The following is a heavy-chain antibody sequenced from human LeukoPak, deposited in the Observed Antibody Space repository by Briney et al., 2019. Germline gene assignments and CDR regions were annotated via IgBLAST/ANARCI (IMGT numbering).Heavy chain of an antibody. CDR1: GHTFTGYY. V-gene: IGHV1-2*02. J-gene: IGHJ4*02. Sequence: ASVKVSCKASGHTFTGYYMHWLRQAPGQGLEWMGWINPNSGGTNYAQKFQGRVTMTRDTSISTAYMELSRLRSDDTAMYYCARINGGEMATPDYWGQGTLVTVSS. CDR3: ARINGGEMATPDY. CDR2: INPNSGGT. D-gene: IGHD3-16*01.